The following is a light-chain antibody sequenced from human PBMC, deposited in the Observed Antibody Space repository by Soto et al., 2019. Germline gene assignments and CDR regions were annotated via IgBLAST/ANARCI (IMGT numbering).Light chain of an antibody. J-gene: IGKJ5*01. CDR3: QQYGNSAPIT. V-gene: IGKV3-20*01. Sequence: EIVMTQSPATLSVSPGETATLSCRASQSVAGNLAWYQQKPGQPPRLLIYGASIRATGIPDRFSGSGSGTDFTLTISRLEPEDFALYYCQQYGNSAPITFGQGTRLEIK. CDR1: QSVAGN. CDR2: GAS.